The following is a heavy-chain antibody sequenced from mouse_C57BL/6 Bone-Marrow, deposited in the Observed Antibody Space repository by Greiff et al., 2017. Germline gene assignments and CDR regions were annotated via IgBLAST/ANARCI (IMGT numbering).Heavy chain of an antibody. J-gene: IGHJ3*01. Sequence: EVQLQQSGPVLVKPGASVKMSCKASGYTFTDYYMNWVKQSHGKSLEWIGVINPYNVGTSYNQKFKGKATLTVNKSSNTAYMERNSLTSYDSAVYYCAKPSYYGSSYGFAYWGQGTLVTVSA. CDR3: AKPSYYGSSYGFAY. V-gene: IGHV1-19*01. CDR1: GYTFTDYY. D-gene: IGHD1-1*01. CDR2: INPYNVGT.